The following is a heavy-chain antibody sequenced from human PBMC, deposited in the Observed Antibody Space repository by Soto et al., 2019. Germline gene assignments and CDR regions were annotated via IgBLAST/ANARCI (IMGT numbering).Heavy chain of an antibody. D-gene: IGHD3-10*01. J-gene: IGHJ4*02. CDR3: AKGRGGSGSLTPRVDF. CDR1: GFTFNNYA. V-gene: IGHV3-23*01. Sequence: EVQLLESGGGLVQPGGSLRLSCAASGFTFNNYAMTWVRQAPGKGLEWVSAISGGGDTTSYADSVKGRFTVSRDGSKNTLYLQRGSLRAEDTDLYYCAKGRGGSGSLTPRVDFWGQGTLVTVSS. CDR2: ISGGGDTT.